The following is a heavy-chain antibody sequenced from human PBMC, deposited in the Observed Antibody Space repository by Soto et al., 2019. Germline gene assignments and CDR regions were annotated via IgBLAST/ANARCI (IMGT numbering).Heavy chain of an antibody. V-gene: IGHV4-59*01. CDR2: IYDSGST. Sequence: SETLSLTCTVSGDSINSYSWTWIRQPPGKGLEWIGYIYDSGSTNYNPSLKSRVTISVDTSKSQFSLKLTSVTAADTAMYYCAREAGVRSPFDPWGQGTLVTVSS. CDR1: GDSINSYS. J-gene: IGHJ5*02. D-gene: IGHD4-17*01. CDR3: AREAGVRSPFDP.